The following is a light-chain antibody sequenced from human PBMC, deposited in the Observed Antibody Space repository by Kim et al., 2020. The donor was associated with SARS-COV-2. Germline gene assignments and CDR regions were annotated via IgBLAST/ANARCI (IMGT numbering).Light chain of an antibody. CDR2: HDS. Sequence: SAAPPGSVTCSGDKWGDKDACWYQQPPGPPPVLVIYHDSQRPSGLAQRSSASTSGNTAPMTTSRHQAMDAADYCCQSSASSNLVFGGGTQLTVL. CDR1: KWGDKD. CDR3: QSSASSNLV. J-gene: IGLJ3*02. V-gene: IGLV3-1*01.